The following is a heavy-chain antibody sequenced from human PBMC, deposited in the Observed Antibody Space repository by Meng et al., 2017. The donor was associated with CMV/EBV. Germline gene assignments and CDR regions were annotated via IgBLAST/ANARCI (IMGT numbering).Heavy chain of an antibody. V-gene: IGHV3-23*03. J-gene: IGHJ6*02. D-gene: IGHD2-21*02. CDR1: GFTFSSYA. Sequence: GESLKISCAASGFTFSSYAMSWVRQAPGKGLEWVSVIYRANSNTYYADSVKGRFTISRDNSNNTLYLQMNSLRAEDTAVYYCAKDEGYRGDSYYYYGMDVWGQGTTVTVSS. CDR2: IYRANSNT. CDR3: AKDEGYRGDSYYYYGMDV.